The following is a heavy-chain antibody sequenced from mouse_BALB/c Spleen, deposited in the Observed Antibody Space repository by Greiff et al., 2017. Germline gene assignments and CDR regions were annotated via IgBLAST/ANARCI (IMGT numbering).Heavy chain of an antibody. Sequence: EVQLQESGGGLVQPGGSRKLSCAASGFTFSSFGMHWVRQAPEKGLEWVAYISSGSSTIYYADTVKGRFTISRDNPKNTLFLQMTSLRSEDTAMYYCARSGEWLRPYAMDDWGQGTSVTVSS. CDR3: ARSGEWLRPYAMDD. V-gene: IGHV5-17*02. D-gene: IGHD2-2*01. CDR1: GFTFSSFG. CDR2: ISSGSSTI. J-gene: IGHJ4*01.